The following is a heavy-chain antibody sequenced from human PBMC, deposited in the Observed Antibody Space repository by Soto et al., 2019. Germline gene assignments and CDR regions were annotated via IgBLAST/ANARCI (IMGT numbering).Heavy chain of an antibody. J-gene: IGHJ6*03. V-gene: IGHV4-59*08. CDR3: ARSDKQWLGDYYYYYYMDV. CDR1: GGSISSYY. D-gene: IGHD6-19*01. Sequence: SETLSLTCTVSGGSISSYYWSWIRQPPGKGLEWIGYIYYSGSTNYNPSLKSRVTISVDTSKNQFSLKLSSVTAADTAVYYCARSDKQWLGDYYYYYYMDVWGKGTTVTVS. CDR2: IYYSGST.